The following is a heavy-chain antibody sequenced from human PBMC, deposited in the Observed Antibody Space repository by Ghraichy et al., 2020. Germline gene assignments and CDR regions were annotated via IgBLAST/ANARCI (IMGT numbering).Heavy chain of an antibody. CDR3: ARDNVVWDFWSGYHAWVYYYGMDV. J-gene: IGHJ6*02. D-gene: IGHD3-3*01. CDR1: GFTFSSYW. Sequence: GGSLRLSCAASGFTFSSYWMSWVRQAPGKGLEWVANIKQDGSEKYYVDSVKGRFTISRDNAKNSLYLQMNSLRAEDTAVYYCARDNVVWDFWSGYHAWVYYYGMDVWGQGTTVTVSS. CDR2: IKQDGSEK. V-gene: IGHV3-7*03.